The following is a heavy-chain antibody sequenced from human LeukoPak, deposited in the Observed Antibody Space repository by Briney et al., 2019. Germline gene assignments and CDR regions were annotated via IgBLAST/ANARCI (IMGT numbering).Heavy chain of an antibody. CDR2: INIYNTI. CDR3: ARVPHPMDV. V-gene: IGHV3-69-1*01. CDR1: VFTFYYYA. J-gene: IGHJ6*04. Sequence: GGSLRLSCVASVFTFYYYAMNWGRQAPGEGLEWVSYINIYNTIHYADSVTGRFTISRDDAKNSLYLQMNSLRPEDTAVYYCARVPHPMDVWGRGATVTVSS.